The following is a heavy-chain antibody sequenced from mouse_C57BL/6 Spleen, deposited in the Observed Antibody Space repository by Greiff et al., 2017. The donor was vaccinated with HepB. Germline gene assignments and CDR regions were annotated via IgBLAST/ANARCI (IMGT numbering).Heavy chain of an antibody. CDR2: IDPETGGT. D-gene: IGHD1-1*01. V-gene: IGHV1-15*01. CDR3: TRWTTVVPMGY. J-gene: IGHJ3*01. CDR1: GYTFTDYE. Sequence: QVQLQQSGAELVRPGASVTLSCKASGYTFTDYEMHWVKQTPVHGLEWIGAIDPETGGTAYNQKFKGKAILTADKSSSTAYMELRSLTSEDSAVYYCTRWTTVVPMGYWGQGTLVTVSA.